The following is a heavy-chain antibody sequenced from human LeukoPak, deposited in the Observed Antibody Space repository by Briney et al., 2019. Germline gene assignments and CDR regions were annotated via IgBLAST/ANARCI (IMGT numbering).Heavy chain of an antibody. CDR2: IYSGGST. V-gene: IGHV3-NL1*01. CDR3: ARGYGDYDWFDP. Sequence: GGSLRLSCAASGFTFSSYGMHWVRQAPGKGLEWVSVIYSGGSTYYADSVKGRFTISRDNSKNTLYLQMNSLRAEDTAVYYCARGYGDYDWFDPWGQGTLVTVSS. CDR1: GFTFSSYG. J-gene: IGHJ5*02. D-gene: IGHD4-17*01.